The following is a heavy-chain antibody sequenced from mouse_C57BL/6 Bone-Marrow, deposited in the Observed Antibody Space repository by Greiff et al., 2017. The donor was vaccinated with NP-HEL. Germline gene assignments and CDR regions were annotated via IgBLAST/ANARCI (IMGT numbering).Heavy chain of an antibody. V-gene: IGHV1-18*01. J-gene: IGHJ1*03. CDR3: ARPSYYYAYWYFDV. D-gene: IGHD1-1*01. CDR1: GYTFTDYN. Sequence: VQLQQSGPELVKPGASVKIPCKASGYTFTDYNMDWVKQSHGKSLEWIGDINPNNGGTIYNQKFKGKATLTVDKSSSTAYMELRSLTSEDTAVYYCARPSYYYAYWYFDVWGTGTTVTVSS. CDR2: INPNNGGT.